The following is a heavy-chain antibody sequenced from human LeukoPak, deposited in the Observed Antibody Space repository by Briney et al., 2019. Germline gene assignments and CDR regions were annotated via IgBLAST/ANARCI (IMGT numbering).Heavy chain of an antibody. CDR2: ISTSSSYI. V-gene: IGHV3-21*01. Sequence: GGSLRLSCAASGFTFSSYSMNWVRQAPGKGLEWVSSISTSSSYIYYADSVKGRFTISRDNAKNSLYLQMNSLRVEDTAVYYCARDYSASGSYDYWGQGTLVTVSS. J-gene: IGHJ4*02. CDR3: ARDYSASGSYDY. CDR1: GFTFSSYS. D-gene: IGHD3-10*01.